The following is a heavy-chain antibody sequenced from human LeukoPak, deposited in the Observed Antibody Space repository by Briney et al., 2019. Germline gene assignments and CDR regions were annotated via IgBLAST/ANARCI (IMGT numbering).Heavy chain of an antibody. D-gene: IGHD3-10*02. V-gene: IGHV3-21*01. CDR3: ARGTMFPYYFDY. J-gene: IGHJ4*02. CDR1: GFTFSSYS. Sequence: GSLRLSCGVSGFTFSSYSMCWVRQAPGKGLEWVSFISSSSSYIYYADSVKGRFTISRDNAKNSLYLQMNSLRAEDTAVYYCARGTMFPYYFDYWGQGTLVTVSS. CDR2: ISSSSSYI.